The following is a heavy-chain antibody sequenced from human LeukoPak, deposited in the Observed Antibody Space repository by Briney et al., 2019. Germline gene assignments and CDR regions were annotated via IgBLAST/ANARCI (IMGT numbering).Heavy chain of an antibody. CDR1: GGAISGYY. CDR2: VYSSGST. V-gene: IGHV4-4*07. D-gene: IGHD3/OR15-3a*01. Sequence: SETLSLTCTVSGGAISGYYWSWIRQPAGKGLEWLGRVYSSGSTKYSPSLESRVTMSVDTSKNQFSLKLNFVTAADTAVYYCARVGSGYDFFDYWGQGTLVTVSS. J-gene: IGHJ4*02. CDR3: ARVGSGYDFFDY.